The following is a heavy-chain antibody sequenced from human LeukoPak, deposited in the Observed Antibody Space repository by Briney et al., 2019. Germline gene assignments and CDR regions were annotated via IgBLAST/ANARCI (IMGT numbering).Heavy chain of an antibody. CDR2: INPNSGGT. V-gene: IGHV1-2*02. D-gene: IGHD6-13*01. J-gene: IGHJ5*02. Sequence: GASVKVSCKASGYTFTGYYMHWVRQAPGQGLEWMGWINPNSGGTNYAQKFQGRVTMTRDTSISTAYMELSRLRSDDTAVYYCARETGYSSSWLLYNWFDPWGQGTLVTVSS. CDR3: ARETGYSSSWLLYNWFDP. CDR1: GYTFTGYY.